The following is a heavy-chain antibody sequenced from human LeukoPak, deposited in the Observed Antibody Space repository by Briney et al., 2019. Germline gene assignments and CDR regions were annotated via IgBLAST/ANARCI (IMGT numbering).Heavy chain of an antibody. D-gene: IGHD2-2*02. CDR3: ARGYCSSTSCYTDY. CDR1: GFTFSDYY. V-gene: IGHV3-11*04. CDR2: ISSSGSTI. J-gene: IGHJ4*02. Sequence: TGGSLRLSCAASGFTFSDYYMSWIRQAPGKGLEWVSYISSSGSTIYYADSVKGRFTISRDNAKNSLYLQMNSLRAEDTAVYYCARGYCSSTSCYTDYWGQGTLVTVSS.